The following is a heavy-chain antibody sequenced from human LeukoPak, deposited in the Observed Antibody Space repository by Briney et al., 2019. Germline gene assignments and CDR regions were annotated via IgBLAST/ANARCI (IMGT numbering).Heavy chain of an antibody. J-gene: IGHJ6*03. D-gene: IGHD3-10*01. V-gene: IGHV3-23*01. CDR1: GFTFNSYA. CDR3: AKGSGSSYYYYMDV. Sequence: RGSLRLSCAASGFTFNSYAMSWVRQAPGEGLEWVSSISGSRGNTYYADSVKGRFTMSRDNSKNTMYLQMNSLRAEDTALYYCAKGSGSSYYYYMDVWGKGTTVTVSS. CDR2: ISGSRGNT.